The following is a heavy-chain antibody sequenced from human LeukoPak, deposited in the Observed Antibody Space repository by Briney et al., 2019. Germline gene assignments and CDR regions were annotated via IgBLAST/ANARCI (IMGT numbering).Heavy chain of an antibody. V-gene: IGHV4-31*11. Sequence: SETLSLTCAVYGGSFSGYYWSWIRQHPGKGLEWIGYIYYSGSTYYNPSLKSRVTISVDTSKNQFSLKLSSVTAADTAVYYCARDLGSGYSSHRFDPWGQGTLVTVSS. CDR3: ARDLGSGYSSHRFDP. CDR2: IYYSGST. J-gene: IGHJ5*02. D-gene: IGHD6-13*01. CDR1: GGSFSGYY.